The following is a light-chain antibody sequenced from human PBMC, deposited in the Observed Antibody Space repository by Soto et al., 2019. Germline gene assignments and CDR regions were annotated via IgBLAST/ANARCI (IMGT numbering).Light chain of an antibody. CDR1: RSVSSRY. Sequence: EIVLTQSPGTLSLSPGERATLSCRASRSVSSRYLAWYQQKPGQAPRLLIYDASYRAPGIPDRFSGSGSGTDFTLTISRLEPEDFAVYYCQQYGSSYTFGPGTKVDIK. CDR3: QQYGSSYT. V-gene: IGKV3-20*01. J-gene: IGKJ3*01. CDR2: DAS.